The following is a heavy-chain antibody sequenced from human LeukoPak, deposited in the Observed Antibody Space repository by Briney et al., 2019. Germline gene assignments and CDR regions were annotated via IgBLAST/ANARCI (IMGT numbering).Heavy chain of an antibody. D-gene: IGHD2-15*01. CDR1: GFTLSKYG. J-gene: IGHJ4*02. CDR3: ARDVRTATYQLET. CDR2: IWENRSKT. Sequence: GRCLRLSCEPSGFTLSKYGFQWVRPAPHRGLERVALIWENRSKTYYADPVQGQVTVSRDNSNNKVYLQMNNLRAEYTAFYYCARDVRTATYQLETWGQGTLVTVSS. V-gene: IGHV3-33*01.